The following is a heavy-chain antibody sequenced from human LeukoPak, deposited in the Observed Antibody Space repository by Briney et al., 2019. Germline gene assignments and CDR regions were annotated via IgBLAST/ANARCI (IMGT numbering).Heavy chain of an antibody. Sequence: GASVKVSCKASGGTFSSYAISWVRQAPGQGLEWMGWISAYNGNTNYAQNLQGRVTMTTDTSTSTAYMEVRSLRAGDTAVYYCATTIGARLMYFDYWGQGTLVTVSS. CDR1: GGTFSSYA. V-gene: IGHV1-18*01. CDR3: ATTIGARLMYFDY. CDR2: ISAYNGNT. D-gene: IGHD6-6*01. J-gene: IGHJ4*02.